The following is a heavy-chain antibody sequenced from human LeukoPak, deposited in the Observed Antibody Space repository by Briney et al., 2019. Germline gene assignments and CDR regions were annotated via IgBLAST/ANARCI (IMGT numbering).Heavy chain of an antibody. CDR2: MNPSSGNT. CDR3: ARGNSHLDH. D-gene: IGHD2/OR15-2a*01. CDR1: GCSFSSYD. Sequence: ASMKVSCKASGCSFSSYDINWVRQATGQGLEWMGWMNPSSGNTGSAQKFQGRVTMTRNTSTRTAYMELSSLRSEDTAIYYCARGNSHLDHWGQGTLIIVSS. J-gene: IGHJ1*01. V-gene: IGHV1-8*01.